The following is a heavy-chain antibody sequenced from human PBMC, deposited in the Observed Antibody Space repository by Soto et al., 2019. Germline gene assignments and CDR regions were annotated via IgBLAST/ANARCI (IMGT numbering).Heavy chain of an antibody. Sequence: ASVKVSCKASGYTLTSYGISWVRQAPGQGLEWMGWISAYNGNTNYAQKLQGRVTMTTDTSTSTVYMELSSLRSEDTAVYYCARDLWFGVRSDIVAVPAEYYYYYMDVWGKATTVTV. CDR1: GYTLTSYG. J-gene: IGHJ6*03. V-gene: IGHV1-18*01. CDR2: ISAYNGNT. CDR3: ARDLWFGVRSDIVAVPAEYYYYYMDV. D-gene: IGHD2-2*01.